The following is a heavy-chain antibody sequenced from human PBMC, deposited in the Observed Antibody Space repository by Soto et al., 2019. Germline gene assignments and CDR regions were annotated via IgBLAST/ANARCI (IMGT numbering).Heavy chain of an antibody. V-gene: IGHV1-46*01. J-gene: IGHJ4*02. Sequence: ASVKVSCKASGYIFTDYYLHWVRQAPGQGLEWMGIINPSGGSTTYAQRFQGRVTVTRDTSTSTVYMELSSLRSEDTAVYYCARARDFYDSGTYSPFHFDCWGQGALVTVSS. D-gene: IGHD3-22*01. CDR3: ARARDFYDSGTYSPFHFDC. CDR2: INPSGGST. CDR1: GYIFTDYY.